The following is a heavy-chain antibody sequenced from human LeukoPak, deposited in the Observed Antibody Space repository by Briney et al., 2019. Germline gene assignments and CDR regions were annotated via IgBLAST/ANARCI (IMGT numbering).Heavy chain of an antibody. V-gene: IGHV3-21*04. J-gene: IGHJ4*02. Sequence: KTGGSLRLSCAASGFTFSSYSMNWVRQAPGKGLEWVSSISSSSSYIYYADSVKGRFTISRDNAKNSLYLQMSSLRTEDTAIYYCAKDVVPDSGWDLDYWGQGTLVTVSS. D-gene: IGHD6-19*01. CDR1: GFTFSSYS. CDR3: AKDVVPDSGWDLDY. CDR2: ISSSSSYI.